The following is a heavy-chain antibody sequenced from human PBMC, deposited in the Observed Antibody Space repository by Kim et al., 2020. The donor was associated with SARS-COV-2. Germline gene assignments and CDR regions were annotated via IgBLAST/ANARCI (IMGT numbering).Heavy chain of an antibody. CDR1: GYSISSGYY. CDR2: IYHSGST. D-gene: IGHD5-18*01. Sequence: SETLSLTCNVSGYSISSGYYWGWIRQPPGKGLEWIGSIYHSGSTYYNPSLKSRVTISVDTSKNQFSLKLSSVTAADTAVYFCARDRSTAIFLASYYFGLDVWGQGTTVTVSS. V-gene: IGHV4-38-2*02. J-gene: IGHJ6*02. CDR3: ARDRSTAIFLASYYFGLDV.